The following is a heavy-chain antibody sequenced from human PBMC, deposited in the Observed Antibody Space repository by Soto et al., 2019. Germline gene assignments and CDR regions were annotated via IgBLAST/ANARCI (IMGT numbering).Heavy chain of an antibody. V-gene: IGHV3-7*01. Sequence: PGGSLRLSCAASGFTFSSYGMHWVRQAPGKGLEWVACIKSDESEKYYVDSVKGRFTISRDNAKNSLYLQMNSLRAEDTAIYYCASLDTAMVKTAGYWGQGTLVNVSS. CDR1: GFTFSSYG. CDR3: ASLDTAMVKTAGY. J-gene: IGHJ4*02. CDR2: IKSDESEK. D-gene: IGHD5-18*01.